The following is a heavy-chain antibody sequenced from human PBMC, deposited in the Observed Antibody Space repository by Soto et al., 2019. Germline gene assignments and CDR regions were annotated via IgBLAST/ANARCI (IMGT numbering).Heavy chain of an antibody. CDR1: GYSFTSYW. D-gene: IGHD6-19*01. CDR2: IYPGDSDT. CDR3: ARLFDTSGWYDY. V-gene: IGHV5-51*01. Sequence: PGESLKISCNGSGYSFTSYWIGWVRQMPWKGLERIGIIYPGDSDTRYSPSFQGQVTISADKSITTTYLQWSSLKASDTAIYYCARLFDTSGWYDYWGQGTLVTVSS. J-gene: IGHJ4*02.